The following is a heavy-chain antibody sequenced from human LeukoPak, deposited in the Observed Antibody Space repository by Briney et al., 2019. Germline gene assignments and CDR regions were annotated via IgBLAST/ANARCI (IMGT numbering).Heavy chain of an antibody. D-gene: IGHD3-22*01. J-gene: IGHJ4*02. CDR1: GFTFSSYW. CDR2: INSDGSIT. Sequence: SGGSLRLSCAASGFTFSSYWMHWVRQAPGKGLVWVSGINSDGSITSYADSVKGRLTISRDNAKKTLYLQMNSLRAEDTAVYYCARGGYYYDSSGYPLPDYWGQGTLVTVSS. V-gene: IGHV3-74*01. CDR3: ARGGYYYDSSGYPLPDY.